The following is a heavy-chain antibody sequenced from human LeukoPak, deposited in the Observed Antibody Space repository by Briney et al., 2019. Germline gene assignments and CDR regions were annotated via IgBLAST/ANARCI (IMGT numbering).Heavy chain of an antibody. CDR3: ARVTRYYYGMDV. D-gene: IGHD1-14*01. V-gene: IGHV1-8*01. Sequence: GASVKVSCKASGYSFASYDISWVRQATGQGLEWMGWMNPNSGNTGYAQKFQGRVTMTWNTSINTAYMELTSLTSEDTAVYYCARVTRYYYGMDVWGQGSTATVSS. J-gene: IGHJ6*02. CDR2: MNPNSGNT. CDR1: GYSFASYD.